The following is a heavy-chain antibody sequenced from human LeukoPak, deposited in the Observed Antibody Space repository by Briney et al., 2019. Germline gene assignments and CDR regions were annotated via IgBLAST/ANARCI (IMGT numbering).Heavy chain of an antibody. V-gene: IGHV3-23*01. CDR2: ISGSGGST. J-gene: IGHJ4*02. CDR1: GFTFSNYA. Sequence: GGSLRLSCAASGFTFSNYAMSWVRQAPGKGPEWVSGISGSGGSTYHADSVKGRFTISRDNSKNTLYLQMNSLRAEDTAVYYCAKDLIPTYSGSYYYFDYWGQGTLVTVSS. D-gene: IGHD1-26*01. CDR3: AKDLIPTYSGSYYYFDY.